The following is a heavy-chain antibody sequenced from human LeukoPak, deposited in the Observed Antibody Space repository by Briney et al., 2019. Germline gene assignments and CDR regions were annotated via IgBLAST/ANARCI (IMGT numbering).Heavy chain of an antibody. CDR1: EFSVGSNY. CDR2: IYSGGST. V-gene: IGHV3-53*01. J-gene: IGHJ4*02. CDR3: AREGGYSGYDFDY. Sequence: GGSLRLSCAASEFSVGSNYMTWVRQAPGKGLEWVSLIYSGGSTYYADSVKGRFTISRDNSKNTLYLQMNSLRAEDTAVYYCAREGGYSGYDFDYWGQGTLVTVSS. D-gene: IGHD5-12*01.